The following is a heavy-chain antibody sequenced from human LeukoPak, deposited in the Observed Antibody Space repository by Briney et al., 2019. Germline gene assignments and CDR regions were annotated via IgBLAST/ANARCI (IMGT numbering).Heavy chain of an antibody. CDR3: AGTLGYCSGGSCCRGFDY. Sequence: GGSLRLSCAASGFTVSSNYMSWVRQAPGKGLEWVSVIYSGGSTYYADSVKGRFTISRDNSKNTLYLQMNSLRAEDTAVYYCAGTLGYCSGGSCCRGFDYWGQGTLVTVSS. J-gene: IGHJ4*02. V-gene: IGHV3-66*01. CDR1: GFTVSSNY. D-gene: IGHD2-15*01. CDR2: IYSGGST.